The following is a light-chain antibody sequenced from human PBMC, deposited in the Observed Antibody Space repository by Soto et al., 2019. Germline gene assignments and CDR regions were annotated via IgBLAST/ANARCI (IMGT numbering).Light chain of an antibody. J-gene: IGKJ4*01. V-gene: IGKV1-39*01. CDR3: QQSYSSPLT. Sequence: DIQMTQSPSSLSASVGDRVTITCRANQGIDNYLNWYQHKPGKAPEFLIISGSILQTAVPGRFSGDGFGTDFSLTSSSLHPEYFGTYYCQQSYSSPLTFGGGTNVEI. CDR2: SGS. CDR1: QGIDNY.